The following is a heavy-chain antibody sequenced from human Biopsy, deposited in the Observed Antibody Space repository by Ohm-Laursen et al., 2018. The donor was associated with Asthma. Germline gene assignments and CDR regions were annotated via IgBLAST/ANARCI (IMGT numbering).Heavy chain of an antibody. D-gene: IGHD5-24*01. CDR1: GVTFPNND. J-gene: IGHJ4*02. Sequence: SVKVSCKASGVTFPNNDISWFRQAPGQGPEWLGGIVPLLHRPQYAQRLQGRVTITADESTSTAYMELRNLKSDDTAVYFCARRRDGHNFGFDYWGQGTLVPVSS. CDR3: ARRRDGHNFGFDY. V-gene: IGHV1-69*10. CDR2: IVPLLHRP.